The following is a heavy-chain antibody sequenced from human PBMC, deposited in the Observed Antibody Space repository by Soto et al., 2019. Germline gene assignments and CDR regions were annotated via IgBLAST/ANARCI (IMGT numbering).Heavy chain of an antibody. V-gene: IGHV4-30-4*01. CDR1: GGSVTSDEDY. J-gene: IGHJ4*02. CDR3: ATESGSTYGYFDH. Sequence: SETLSLTCTVSGGSVTSDEDYWTCIRQSPGKGLEWIGYISNSGSTGYNPSLKTRLSMSVDRSKNQFTLRLTSVTAADTAVYFCATESGSTYGYFDHWGQGTQVTVSS. CDR2: ISNSGST. D-gene: IGHD5-18*01.